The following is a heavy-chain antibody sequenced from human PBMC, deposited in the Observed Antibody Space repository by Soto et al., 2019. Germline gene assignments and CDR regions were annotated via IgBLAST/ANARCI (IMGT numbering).Heavy chain of an antibody. V-gene: IGHV4-39*01. J-gene: IGHJ4*02. CDR2: IYYSGST. CDR1: GGSISSCSNC. Sequence: QLQLQESGPGLVKPSETLSLTCAVSGGSISSCSNCWGWIRQPPGKGLEWIGNIYYSGSTYYNPSLQTRVTIYVDTSTYQFSLMLSSVTAADTAVYYCASLSGDYVSSWGQGTLVTVSS. CDR3: ASLSGDYVSS. D-gene: IGHD4-17*01.